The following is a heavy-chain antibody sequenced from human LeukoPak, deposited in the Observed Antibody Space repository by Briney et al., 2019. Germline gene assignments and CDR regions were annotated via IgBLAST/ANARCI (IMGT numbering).Heavy chain of an antibody. V-gene: IGHV4-31*03. CDR3: ARSAYYNLGNWFDP. CDR1: GGSISSGGYY. CDR2: IYYSGST. D-gene: IGHD2/OR15-2a*01. Sequence: SETLSLTCTVSGGSISSGGYYWSWIRQHPGKGLEWIGYIYYSGSTYYNPSLKSRVTISVDTSKNQFSLKLSSVTAADTAVYYCARSAYYNLGNWFDPRGQGTLVTVSS. J-gene: IGHJ5*02.